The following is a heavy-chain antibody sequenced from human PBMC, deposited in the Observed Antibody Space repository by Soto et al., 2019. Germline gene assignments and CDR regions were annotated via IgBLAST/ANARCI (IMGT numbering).Heavy chain of an antibody. CDR2: ITGSSIST. V-gene: IGHV3-23*04. Sequence: EVQLVESGEGLVQPGGSLRLSCAASGFTFSSYAMSWVRQAPGKGLEWVSSITGSSISTYYADSVKGRFTISRDNSRNTLYLQMNSLRAEDTAVYYCAKDRSSPWAYWGQGILVTVSS. CDR1: GFTFSSYA. J-gene: IGHJ4*02. CDR3: AKDRSSPWAY. D-gene: IGHD6-6*01.